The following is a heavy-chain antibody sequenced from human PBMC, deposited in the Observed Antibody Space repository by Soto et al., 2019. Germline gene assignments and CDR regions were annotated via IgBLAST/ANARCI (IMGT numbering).Heavy chain of an antibody. CDR1: GDTFSFYS. D-gene: IGHD3-10*01. Sequence: QVQLVQSGAEVKRPGSSVKVSCKASGDTFSFYSINWVRQPPGLGLEWMGRVNPILSMSNYAQRFQGRVTMPADKSTSTAYMELSGLRSEDTAMYYCATSYGSGYRAFDYWGQGALVTVSS. V-gene: IGHV1-69*04. J-gene: IGHJ4*02. CDR2: VNPILSMS. CDR3: ATSYGSGYRAFDY.